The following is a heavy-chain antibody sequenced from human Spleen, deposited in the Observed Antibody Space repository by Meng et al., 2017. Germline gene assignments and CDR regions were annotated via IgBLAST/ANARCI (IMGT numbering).Heavy chain of an antibody. Sequence: QGHVPEWGAGLLKPSETLSLTCVVSGGSFSDYYWSWIRQPPGKGLEWIGEINHSGSTNYNPSLESRATISVDTSQNNLSLKLSSVTAADSAVYYCARGPTTMAHDFDYWGQGTLVTASS. D-gene: IGHD4-11*01. CDR2: INHSGST. V-gene: IGHV4-34*01. CDR1: GGSFSDYY. CDR3: ARGPTTMAHDFDY. J-gene: IGHJ4*02.